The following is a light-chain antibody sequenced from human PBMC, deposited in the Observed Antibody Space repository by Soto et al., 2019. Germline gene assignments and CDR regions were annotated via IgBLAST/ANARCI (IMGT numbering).Light chain of an antibody. CDR1: QYIGNF. CDR3: QKCKVAPFT. J-gene: IGKJ4*01. Sequence: DIQMTQSPSSLSAVVGDRVTITCRSSQYIGNFLAWYQQKPGKVPKLLIYAASTLQSGVPSRFSGSGSGTDFTLTISSLQHEDAATYYCQKCKVAPFTFGGGTKVDIK. CDR2: AAS. V-gene: IGKV1-27*01.